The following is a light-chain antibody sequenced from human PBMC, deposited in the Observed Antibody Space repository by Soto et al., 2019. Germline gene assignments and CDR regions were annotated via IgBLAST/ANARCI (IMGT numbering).Light chain of an antibody. CDR3: QQYGSSHT. Sequence: EIVLTQSPGTLSLSPGERATLSCRASQSVTSTYLAWYQQKPGQAPRLLSYGASSRAIGIPDRFSGSVSGSDFILTINRLEPEDFAVYYCQQYGSSHTFGQGTRLEIK. CDR2: GAS. V-gene: IGKV3-20*01. J-gene: IGKJ5*01. CDR1: QSVTSTY.